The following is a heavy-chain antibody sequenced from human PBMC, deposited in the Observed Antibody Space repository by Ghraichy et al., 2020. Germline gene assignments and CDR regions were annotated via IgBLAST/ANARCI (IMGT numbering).Heavy chain of an antibody. CDR2: INHSGST. Sequence: SETLSLTCAVYGGSFSGYYWSWIRQPPGKGLEWIGEINHSGSTNYNPSLKSRVTISVDTSKNQFSLKLSSVTAADTAVYYCARWRQQLVPGSVGDGMDVWGQVTTVTVSS. CDR1: GGSFSGYY. J-gene: IGHJ6*02. V-gene: IGHV4-34*01. D-gene: IGHD6-13*01. CDR3: ARWRQQLVPGSVGDGMDV.